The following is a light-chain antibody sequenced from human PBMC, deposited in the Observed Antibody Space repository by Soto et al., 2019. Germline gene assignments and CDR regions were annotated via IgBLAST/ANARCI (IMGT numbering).Light chain of an antibody. Sequence: VVLTQSPGTLSLSPGERATLSCRASQSVGRRYLAWYQQKPGQAPRLLIYDTSDRASDIPDRFSGGGSETYFTLTIRRLVPEDSAVYYCQHQGTFGGGTKVEIK. J-gene: IGKJ4*01. V-gene: IGKV3-20*01. CDR2: DTS. CDR3: QHQGT. CDR1: QSVGRRY.